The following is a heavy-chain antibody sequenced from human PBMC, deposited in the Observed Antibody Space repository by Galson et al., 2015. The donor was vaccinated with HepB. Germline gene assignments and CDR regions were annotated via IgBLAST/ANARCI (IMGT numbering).Heavy chain of an antibody. CDR1: GYTFTSYG. CDR3: ARAPCGGDCYSAWYFDL. V-gene: IGHV1-18*04. D-gene: IGHD2-21*02. Sequence: SVKVSCKAFGYTFTSYGISWVRQAPGQGLEWMGWISAYNGNTNYAQKLQGRVTMTTDTSTSTAYMELRSQRSDDTAVYYCARAPCGGDCYSAWYFDLWGRGTLVTVSS. J-gene: IGHJ2*01. CDR2: ISAYNGNT.